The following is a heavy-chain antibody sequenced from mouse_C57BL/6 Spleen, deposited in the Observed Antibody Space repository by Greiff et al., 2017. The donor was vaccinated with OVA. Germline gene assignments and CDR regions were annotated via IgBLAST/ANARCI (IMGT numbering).Heavy chain of an antibody. D-gene: IGHD2-5*01. CDR2: IDPSDSYT. Sequence: QVQLQQPGAELVMPGASVKLSCKASGYTFTSYWMHWVKQRPGQGLEWIGEIDPSDSYTNYNQKFKGKSTLTVDKSSSTAYMQRSSLTSEDSAVYYCARGRDSIDYWGQGTTLTVSS. V-gene: IGHV1-69*01. J-gene: IGHJ2*01. CDR3: ARGRDSIDY. CDR1: GYTFTSYW.